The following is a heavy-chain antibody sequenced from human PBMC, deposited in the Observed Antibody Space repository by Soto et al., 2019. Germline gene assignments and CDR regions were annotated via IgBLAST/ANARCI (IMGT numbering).Heavy chain of an antibody. V-gene: IGHV3-33*01. CDR1: GFTFKNYN. D-gene: IGHD5-12*01. Sequence: GGSLRLSCAGSGFTFKNYNMHWVRQAPGKGLEWVALIWYDGRDKFYGDSVKGRFTISRDNSNNTLYLLMNSLRDEDPGVYFCARPNYRYSGNFTLDSWGQGNLVTVP. J-gene: IGHJ4*02. CDR2: IWYDGRDK. CDR3: ARPNYRYSGNFTLDS.